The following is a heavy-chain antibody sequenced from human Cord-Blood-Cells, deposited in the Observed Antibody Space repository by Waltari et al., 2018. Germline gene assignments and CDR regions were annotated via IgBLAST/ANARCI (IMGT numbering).Heavy chain of an antibody. CDR3: ARGGACSSTSCYNWFDP. V-gene: IGHV4-34*01. Sequence: QVQLQQWGAGLLKPSETLSLTCAVYGGSFSGYYWSWIRQPPGKGLAWIGGINHSGSTNYNPSLKSRVTISVDTSKNQFSLKLSSVTAADTAVYYCARGGACSSTSCYNWFDPWGQGTLVTVSS. J-gene: IGHJ5*02. D-gene: IGHD2-2*01. CDR2: INHSGST. CDR1: GGSFSGYY.